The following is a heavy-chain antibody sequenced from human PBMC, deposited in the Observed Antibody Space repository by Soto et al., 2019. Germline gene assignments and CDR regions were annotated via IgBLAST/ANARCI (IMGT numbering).Heavy chain of an antibody. Sequence: ASVKVSCKASGYTFTGYYMHWVRQAPGQGLEWMGWINPNSGGTNYAQKFQGRVTMTRDTSISTAYMELSRLRSDDTAVYYCASLSLIAVAGLDAFDIWGQGTMVNVSS. J-gene: IGHJ3*02. CDR2: INPNSGGT. D-gene: IGHD6-19*01. CDR3: ASLSLIAVAGLDAFDI. CDR1: GYTFTGYY. V-gene: IGHV1-2*02.